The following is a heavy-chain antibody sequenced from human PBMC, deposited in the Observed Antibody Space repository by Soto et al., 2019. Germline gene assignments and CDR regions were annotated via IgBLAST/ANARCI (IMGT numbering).Heavy chain of an antibody. CDR3: STTVITAPLFEY. CDR1: GFTFSGHY. J-gene: IGHJ4*02. V-gene: IGHV3-72*01. CDR2: IRNKPNGHTT. Sequence: EVQLVESGGGLVQPGGSLRLSCAGSGFTFSGHYMDWVRQAPGKGLEWLGRIRNKPNGHTTEYAASGKGRFTISRDDLKNSVYLQMNSLKSEDTAVYYCSTTVITAPLFEYWGQGTLVTVSS. D-gene: IGHD3-16*01.